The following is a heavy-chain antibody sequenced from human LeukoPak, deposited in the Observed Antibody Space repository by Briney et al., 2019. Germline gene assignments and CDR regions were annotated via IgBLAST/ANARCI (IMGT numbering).Heavy chain of an antibody. CDR1: GFTFSSYG. CDR3: AAMWELPSSFGY. V-gene: IGHV3-33*01. D-gene: IGHD1-26*01. J-gene: IGHJ4*02. CDR2: TWYDGSNK. Sequence: PGGSLRLSCAPSGFTFSSYGMHWVRQAPGKGLEWVAVTWYDGSNKYYADSVKGRFTISRDNSKNTLYLQMNSLRAEDTAVYYCAAMWELPSSFGYWGQGTLVTVSS.